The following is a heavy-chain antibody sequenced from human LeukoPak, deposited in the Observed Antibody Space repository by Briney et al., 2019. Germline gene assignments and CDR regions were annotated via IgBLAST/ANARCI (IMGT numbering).Heavy chain of an antibody. CDR2: ISAYNGNT. V-gene: IGHV1-18*01. D-gene: IGHD3-10*01. CDR1: GYTFTSYG. CDR3: ASSGGYYYYYYMDV. J-gene: IGHJ6*03. Sequence: ASVKVSCKASGYTFTSYGISWVRQAPGQGLEWMGWISAYNGNTNYAQKLQGRVTMTTDTTTSTAYMELRSLRSEDTAVYYCASSGGYYYYYYMDVWGKGTTVTVSS.